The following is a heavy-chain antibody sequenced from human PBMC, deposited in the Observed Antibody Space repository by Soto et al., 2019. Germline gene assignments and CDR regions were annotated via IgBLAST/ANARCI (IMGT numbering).Heavy chain of an antibody. D-gene: IGHD3-16*01. V-gene: IGHV3-74*01. CDR2: IKNDGSHI. CDR3: GRERWALGDY. CDR1: GFTFGDYW. Sequence: EVQLVESGGGLVQPGGSLRLSCVASGFTFGDYWMVWVRQAPGKGPVWVSRIKNDGSHIDYAESVRGRFTISRDNAKNTVYLQMNSLRAEDTAVYYCGRERWALGDYWGQGTLVTVSS. J-gene: IGHJ4*02.